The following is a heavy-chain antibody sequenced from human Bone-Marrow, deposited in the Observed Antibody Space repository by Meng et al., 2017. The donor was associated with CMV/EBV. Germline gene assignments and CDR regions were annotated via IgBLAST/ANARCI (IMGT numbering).Heavy chain of an antibody. D-gene: IGHD2-2*01. CDR2: ISYDGSNK. V-gene: IGHV3-30*04. CDR1: GFTFSSYA. J-gene: IGHJ6*02. CDR3: ARRESYQQGYGMDV. Sequence: SCAASGFTFSSYAMHWVRQAPGKGLEWVAVISYDGSNKYYADSVKGRFTISRDNSKNTLYLQMNSLRAEDTAVYYCARRESYQQGYGMDVWGQGTTVTVSS.